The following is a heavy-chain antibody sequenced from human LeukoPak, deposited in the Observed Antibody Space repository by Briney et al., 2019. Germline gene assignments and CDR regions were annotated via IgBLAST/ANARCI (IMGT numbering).Heavy chain of an antibody. J-gene: IGHJ4*02. Sequence: SETLSLTCAVYGGSFSGYYWSWIRQPPGKGLEWIGEINHSGSTNYNPSLKSRVTISVDTSKNQFSLKLSSVTAADTAVYYCARLSFGVVLDYWGQGTLVTVSS. CDR3: ARLSFGVVLDY. CDR2: INHSGST. CDR1: GGSFSGYY. D-gene: IGHD3-3*01. V-gene: IGHV4-34*01.